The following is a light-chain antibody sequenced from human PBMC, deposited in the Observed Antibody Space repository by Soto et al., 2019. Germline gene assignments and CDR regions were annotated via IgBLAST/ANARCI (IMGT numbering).Light chain of an antibody. J-gene: IGLJ1*01. V-gene: IGLV1-44*01. CDR3: AVWDDSLNGCV. Sequence: QSVLTQPPSVSATPGQRVTISCSGSSSNIGSNTVNWYRQLPETAPKPLIYSNTQRPSGVPDRFSGSKSGTSASLAISGLQFEDEADYYCAVWDDSLNGCVFGTGTKLTVL. CDR2: SNT. CDR1: SSNIGSNT.